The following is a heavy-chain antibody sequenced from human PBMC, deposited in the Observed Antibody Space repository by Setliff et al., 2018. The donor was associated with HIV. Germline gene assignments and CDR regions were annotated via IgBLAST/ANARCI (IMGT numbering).Heavy chain of an antibody. V-gene: IGHV4-34*01. CDR3: ARGRNLYQLRSYYYMDY. CDR1: GGSFPAYY. D-gene: IGHD2-2*01. Sequence: SETLSLTCAVYGGSFPAYYWNWIRQPPGKGLEWIGEINYEGDTTYNPSLKSRVNMFIDTSKKQFSLKVASVTAADTAVYYCARGRNLYQLRSYYYMDYWGQGTLVTVS. CDR2: INYEGDT. J-gene: IGHJ4*02.